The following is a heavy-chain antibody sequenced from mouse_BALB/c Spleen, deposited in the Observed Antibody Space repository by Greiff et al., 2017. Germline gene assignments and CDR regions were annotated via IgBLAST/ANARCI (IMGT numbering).Heavy chain of an antibody. D-gene: IGHD2-14*01. CDR3: AREGYYRYDRGYAMDY. CDR2: IWAGGST. J-gene: IGHJ4*01. V-gene: IGHV2-9*02. CDR1: GFSLTSYG. Sequence: QVQLKESGPGLVAPSQSLSITCTVSGFSLTSYGVHWVRQPPGKGLEWLGVIWAGGSTNYNSALMSRLSISKDNSKSQVFLKMNSLQTDDTAMYYGAREGYYRYDRGYAMDYWGQGTSVTVSS.